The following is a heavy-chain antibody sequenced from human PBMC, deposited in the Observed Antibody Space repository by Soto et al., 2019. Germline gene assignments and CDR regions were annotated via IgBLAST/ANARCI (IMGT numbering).Heavy chain of an antibody. CDR1: GFTFSSYG. Sequence: GGSLRLSCAASGFTFSSYGMHWVRQAPGKGLEWVAVIWYDGSNKYYADSVKGRFTISRDNTNNSVYLQMSSLRTEDTALYYCAKGATVTTHYQYYGVDVWGQGTTVTVSS. D-gene: IGHD4-17*01. CDR2: IWYDGSNK. V-gene: IGHV3-30*02. CDR3: AKGATVTTHYQYYGVDV. J-gene: IGHJ6*02.